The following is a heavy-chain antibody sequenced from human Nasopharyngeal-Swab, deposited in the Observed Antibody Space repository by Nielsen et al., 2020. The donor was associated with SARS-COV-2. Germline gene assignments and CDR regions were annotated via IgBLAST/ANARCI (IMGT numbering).Heavy chain of an antibody. Sequence: GGSLKISCQGSGYSFTSYWIGWFRQMPGKGLEWMGIIYPGDSDTRYSPSFQGQVTISPDKSISTAYLQWSSLKASDIPMYYCARSPSTLPDYWGQGTLVTVSS. D-gene: IGHD5/OR15-5a*01. CDR2: IYPGDSDT. V-gene: IGHV5-51*01. J-gene: IGHJ4*02. CDR1: GYSFTSYW. CDR3: ARSPSTLPDY.